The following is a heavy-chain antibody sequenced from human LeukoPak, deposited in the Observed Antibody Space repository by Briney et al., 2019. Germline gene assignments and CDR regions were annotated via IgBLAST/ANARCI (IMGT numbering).Heavy chain of an antibody. CDR3: AKDQEAITMVRGELDY. CDR1: GFTFSSYA. Sequence: PGGSLRLSCAASGFTFSSYAMSWVRQAPGKGLXXXXXXSGSGGSTYYADSVKGRFTISRDNSKNTLYLQMNSLRAEDTAVYYCAKDQEAITMVRGELDYWGQGTLVTVSS. J-gene: IGHJ4*02. D-gene: IGHD3-10*01. CDR2: XSGSGGST. V-gene: IGHV3-23*01.